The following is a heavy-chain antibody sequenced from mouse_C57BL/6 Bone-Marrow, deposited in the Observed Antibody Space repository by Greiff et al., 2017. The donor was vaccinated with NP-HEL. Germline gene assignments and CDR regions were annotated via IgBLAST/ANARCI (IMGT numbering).Heavy chain of an antibody. V-gene: IGHV10-1*01. D-gene: IGHD2-2*01. Sequence: DVKLVESGGGLVQPKGSLKLSCAASGFSFNTYAMNWVRQAPGKGLEWVARIRSKSNNYATYYADSVKDRFTISRDDSESRLYLQMNNLKTEDTAMYYGVRVTTVAYYAMDYWGQGTSVTVSS. CDR3: VRVTTVAYYAMDY. CDR2: IRSKSNNYAT. J-gene: IGHJ4*01. CDR1: GFSFNTYA.